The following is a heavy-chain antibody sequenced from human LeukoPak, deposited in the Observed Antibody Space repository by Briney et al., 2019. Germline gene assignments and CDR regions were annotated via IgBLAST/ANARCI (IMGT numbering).Heavy chain of an antibody. CDR1: GFTFSSYS. V-gene: IGHV3-48*04. Sequence: TGGSLRLSCAASGFTFSSYSMNWVRQAPGKGLEWVSYSSRSSSTINYADSVKGRFTISRDNAKKSLYLQMNSLRAEDTAVYYCARESPFMDVWGQGTTVTVSS. CDR2: SSRSSSTI. CDR3: ARESPFMDV. J-gene: IGHJ6*02.